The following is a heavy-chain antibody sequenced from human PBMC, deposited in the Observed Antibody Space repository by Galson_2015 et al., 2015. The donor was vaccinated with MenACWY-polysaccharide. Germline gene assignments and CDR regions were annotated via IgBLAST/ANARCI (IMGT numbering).Heavy chain of an antibody. V-gene: IGHV1-3*01. Sequence: SVKVSCKASGYTFTSYAIQWVRQAPGQRLEWMGWILAGNGNTKYSQKFQGRVTITRDTSATTAFMELSSLRSEDTAVYYCAREDGGGYYQLDYWGQGTLVTVSS. CDR1: GYTFTSYA. J-gene: IGHJ4*02. CDR3: AREDGGGYYQLDY. CDR2: ILAGNGNT. D-gene: IGHD3-22*01.